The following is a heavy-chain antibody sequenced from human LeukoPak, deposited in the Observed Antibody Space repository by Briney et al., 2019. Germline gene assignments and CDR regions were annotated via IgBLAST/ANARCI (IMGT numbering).Heavy chain of an antibody. D-gene: IGHD1-14*01. CDR2: IYYSGST. CDR3: ATTLLTPASYYYYYYMDV. CDR1: GGSISSSRYY. V-gene: IGHV4-39*01. J-gene: IGHJ6*03. Sequence: PSETLSLTCTVSGGSISSSRYYWGWIRQPPGKGLEWIGSIYYSGSTYYNPSLKSRVTISVDTSKNQFSLKLSSVTAADTAVYYCATTLLTPASYYYYYYMDVWGKGTTVTVSS.